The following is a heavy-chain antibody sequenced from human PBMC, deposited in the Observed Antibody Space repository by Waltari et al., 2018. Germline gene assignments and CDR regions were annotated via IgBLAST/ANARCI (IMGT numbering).Heavy chain of an antibody. Sequence: EVLLVESGGGLVQPGGSLRLSCAASGLTFSNFWMAWVRQAPGKGLEWVANIKGDGSENHYLESVRGRFTVSRDNARNSLYLQMNSLRADDTAVYYCASGGHVDYCGQGTLVTVSS. V-gene: IGHV3-7*03. CDR2: IKGDGSEN. CDR3: ASGGHVDY. J-gene: IGHJ4*02. CDR1: GLTFSNFW. D-gene: IGHD3-16*01.